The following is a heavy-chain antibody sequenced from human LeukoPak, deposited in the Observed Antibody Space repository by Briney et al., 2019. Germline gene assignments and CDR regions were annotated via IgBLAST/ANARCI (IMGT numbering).Heavy chain of an antibody. CDR3: ARDYDYEDAGGFDY. V-gene: IGHV3-30*04. Sequence: GGSLRLSCAASEFTFSSYAMHWVRQAPGKGLEWVAVISYDGSHKFYTDSVKGRFTISRDNSKNTLYLQMNSLRAEDTAVYYCARDYDYEDAGGFDYWRQGTLVTVSS. CDR2: ISYDGSHK. J-gene: IGHJ4*02. CDR1: EFTFSSYA. D-gene: IGHD3-22*01.